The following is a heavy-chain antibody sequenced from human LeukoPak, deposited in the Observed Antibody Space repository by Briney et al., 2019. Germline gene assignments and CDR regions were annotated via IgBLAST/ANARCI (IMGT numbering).Heavy chain of an antibody. CDR3: ARLYSGTRPPDY. CDR2: INYSGRT. CDR1: GGSISSTTYY. J-gene: IGHJ4*02. D-gene: IGHD3-10*01. Sequence: SETLSLTCTVSGGSISSTTYYCGWVRQPPGKGLEWIGSINYSGRTYYNPSLKSRVTISVDTSKNQFSLKLRSMTAADTAVYYSARLYSGTRPPDYWGQGTLVTVSS. V-gene: IGHV4-39*01.